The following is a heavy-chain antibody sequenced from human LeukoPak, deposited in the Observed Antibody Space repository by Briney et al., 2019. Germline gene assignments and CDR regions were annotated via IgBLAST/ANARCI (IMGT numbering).Heavy chain of an antibody. CDR2: IKQDGSEK. V-gene: IGHV3-7*03. CDR1: GFTFSSYW. D-gene: IGHD6-19*01. Sequence: GGSLRLSCAASGFTFSSYWMSWVRQAPGKGLEWVANIKQDGSEKYYVDSVKGRFTISRDNAKNSLYLQMNSLRAEDTAVYYCARDGVLPVAGYYYYYGMDVWGKGTTVTVSS. J-gene: IGHJ6*04. CDR3: ARDGVLPVAGYYYYYGMDV.